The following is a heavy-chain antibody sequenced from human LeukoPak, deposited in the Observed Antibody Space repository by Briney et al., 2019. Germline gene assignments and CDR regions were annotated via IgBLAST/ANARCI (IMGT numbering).Heavy chain of an antibody. D-gene: IGHD3-3*01. Sequence: SGGSLRLSCAASGFTFSSYWMSWVRQAPGKGLEWVANIKQDGSEKYYVDSVKGRFTISRDNAKNSLYLQMNSLRAEDTAVYYCARGFSRYYDFWSGYLSYYYYYMDVWGKGTTATVSS. V-gene: IGHV3-7*01. CDR2: IKQDGSEK. J-gene: IGHJ6*03. CDR1: GFTFSSYW. CDR3: ARGFSRYYDFWSGYLSYYYYYMDV.